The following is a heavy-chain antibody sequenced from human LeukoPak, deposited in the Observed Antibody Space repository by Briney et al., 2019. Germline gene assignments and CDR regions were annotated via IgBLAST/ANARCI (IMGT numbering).Heavy chain of an antibody. Sequence: SETLSLTCAVSGYSISSGYYWGWIRQPPGKGLEWMGSIYHSGSTYYNPSLKSRVTISVDTSKNQFSLKLSSVTAADTAVYYCARGLWRGYYDSSGYPPLSFDYWGQGTLVTVSS. V-gene: IGHV4-38-2*01. CDR1: GYSISSGYY. D-gene: IGHD3-22*01. CDR3: ARGLWRGYYDSSGYPPLSFDY. J-gene: IGHJ4*02. CDR2: IYHSGST.